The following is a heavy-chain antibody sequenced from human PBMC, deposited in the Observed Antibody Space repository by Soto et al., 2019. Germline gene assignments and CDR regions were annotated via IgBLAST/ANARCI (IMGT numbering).Heavy chain of an antibody. V-gene: IGHV1-69*01. Sequence: QVQLVQSGAEVKKPGSSVKVSCKASGGTFSSYAISWVRQAPGQGLEWMGGIIPIFSTANYAQKFQGRVTITADESTSTAYMELSSLRSEDTAVYYCARGVAVAGLYYYYGMDVWGQGTTVTVSS. D-gene: IGHD6-19*01. J-gene: IGHJ6*02. CDR3: ARGVAVAGLYYYYGMDV. CDR1: GGTFSSYA. CDR2: IIPIFSTA.